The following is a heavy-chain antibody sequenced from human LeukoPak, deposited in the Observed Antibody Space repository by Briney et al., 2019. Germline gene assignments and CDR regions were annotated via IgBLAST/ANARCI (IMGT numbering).Heavy chain of an antibody. CDR1: GFTFTTYSM. J-gene: IGHJ4*02. V-gene: IGHV4-4*02. CDR2: IYHSGST. Sequence: GSLRLSCEASGFTFTTYSMTWVRQPPGKGLEWIGEIYHSGSTNYNPSLKSRVTISVDKSKNQFSLKLSSVTAADTAVYYCARDTRIPGYSYGSSFDYWGQGTLVTVSS. CDR3: ARDTRIPGYSYGSSFDY. D-gene: IGHD5-18*01.